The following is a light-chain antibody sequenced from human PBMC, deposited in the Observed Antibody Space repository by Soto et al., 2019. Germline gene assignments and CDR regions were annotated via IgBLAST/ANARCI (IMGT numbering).Light chain of an antibody. Sequence: DIQLTQSPSFLSASVGDRVTITCRASQVISSYLAWYQQKPGKAPKLLIYASSTLQSGVPSRFSGSASGTEVTLTINSLQPEYFATYYCQQSYSYPITFVQGRRLEIK. CDR1: QVISSY. V-gene: IGKV1-9*01. CDR3: QQSYSYPIT. CDR2: ASS. J-gene: IGKJ5*01.